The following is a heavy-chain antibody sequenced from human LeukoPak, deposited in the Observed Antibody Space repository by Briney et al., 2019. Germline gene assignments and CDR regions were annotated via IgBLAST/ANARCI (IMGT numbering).Heavy chain of an antibody. J-gene: IGHJ4*02. V-gene: IGHV3-13*01. CDR1: GFTFSSYD. CDR3: ARGGTYYDILTGYYRFLDY. Sequence: PGGSLRLSCAASGFTFSSYDMHWVRQATGKGLEWVSAIGTAGDTYYPGSVKGRFTISRENAKNSLYLRMNSLRAGDTAVYYCARGGTYYDILTGYYRFLDYWGQGTLVTVSS. D-gene: IGHD3-9*01. CDR2: IGTAGDT.